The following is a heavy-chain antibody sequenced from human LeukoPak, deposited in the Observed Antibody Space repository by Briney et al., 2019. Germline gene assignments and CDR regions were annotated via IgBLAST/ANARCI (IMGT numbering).Heavy chain of an antibody. CDR3: AETPGIAVEGLYFQH. V-gene: IGHV4-4*02. CDR2: IYDSGST. D-gene: IGHD6-19*01. J-gene: IGHJ1*01. Sequence: SGTLSLTCAVSGGSISISKSNWWSWVRQPPGKGLEWIGEIYDSGSTNYNPSLKSRVTISVDTSKNQFSLKLSSVTAADTAVYYCAETPGIAVEGLYFQHWGQGTLVTVSS. CDR1: GGSISISKSNW.